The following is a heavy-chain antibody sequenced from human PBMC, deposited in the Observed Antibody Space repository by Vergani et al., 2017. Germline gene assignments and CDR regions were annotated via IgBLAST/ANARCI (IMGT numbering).Heavy chain of an antibody. D-gene: IGHD5-24*01. V-gene: IGHV5-51*01. CDR3: ARHSAYSDTRDYQGIHH. CDR2: IHPADSDT. CDR1: GYSFTNYW. J-gene: IGHJ1*01. Sequence: EVQLVQSGAEVKKPGESLKISCQISGYSFTNYWIGWVRQMPGKGLEWMGIIHPADSDTRYSPSFQGQVTISVDKSINTAYLQWSRLKASDTAMYYCARHSAYSDTRDYQGIHHWGQGTLVIVSS.